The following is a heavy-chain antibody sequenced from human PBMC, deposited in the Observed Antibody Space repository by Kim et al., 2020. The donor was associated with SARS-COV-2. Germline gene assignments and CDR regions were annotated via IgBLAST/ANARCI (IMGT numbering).Heavy chain of an antibody. Sequence: ASVKVSCKASGYTFTGYYMHWVRQAPGQGLEWMGWINPNSGGTNYAQKFQGRVTMTRDTSISTAYMELSRLRSDDTAVYYCARWSHIQNWFDPWGQGTLVTVSS. D-gene: IGHD2-21*01. CDR3: ARWSHIQNWFDP. V-gene: IGHV1-2*02. CDR1: GYTFTGYY. J-gene: IGHJ5*02. CDR2: INPNSGGT.